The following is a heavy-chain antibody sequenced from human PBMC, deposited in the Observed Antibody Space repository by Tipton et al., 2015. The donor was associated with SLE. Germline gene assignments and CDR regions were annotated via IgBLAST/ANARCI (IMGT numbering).Heavy chain of an antibody. D-gene: IGHD3-3*01. V-gene: IGHV1-18*01. CDR1: GYTFTSYG. CDR3: ARAVEGLLEHAQYNWFDP. J-gene: IGHJ5*02. Sequence: QVQLVQSGAEVKKPGASVKVSCKASGYTFTSYGISWVRQAPGQGLEWMGWISAYNGNTNYAQKVQGRVTMTTGTSTSTAYMGLRSLRSDVTAVYYCARAVEGLLEHAQYNWFDPWGQGTLVTVSS. CDR2: ISAYNGNT.